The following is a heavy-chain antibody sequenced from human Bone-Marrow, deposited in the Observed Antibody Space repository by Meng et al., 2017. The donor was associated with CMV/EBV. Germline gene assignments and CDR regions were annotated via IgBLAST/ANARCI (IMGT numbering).Heavy chain of an antibody. Sequence: GESLKISCVASGFTFSTYTMSWVRQAPGKGPEWVSRIRGRDGFPSYADSVKGRFTIPRDISQNTLYLQMNSRRAEDTAVYYCASEIVEVPVARGWFDPWGQGTLVTVSS. V-gene: IGHV3-23*01. CDR1: GFTFSTYT. J-gene: IGHJ5*02. CDR3: ASEIVEVPVARGWFDP. CDR2: IRGRDGFP. D-gene: IGHD2-2*01.